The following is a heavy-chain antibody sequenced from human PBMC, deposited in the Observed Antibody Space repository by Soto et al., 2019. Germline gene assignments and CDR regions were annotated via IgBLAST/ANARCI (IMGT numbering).Heavy chain of an antibody. Sequence: PGGSLRLSSAASGFTFSSYGMHWVRQAPGKGLEWVAVIWYDGSNKYYADSVKGRFTISRDNSKNTLYLQMNSLRAEDTAVYYCARAQPYCTKGVCTPYYYYYGMDVWGQGTTVTVSS. CDR1: GFTFSSYG. D-gene: IGHD2-8*01. J-gene: IGHJ6*02. CDR2: IWYDGSNK. V-gene: IGHV3-33*01. CDR3: ARAQPYCTKGVCTPYYYYYGMDV.